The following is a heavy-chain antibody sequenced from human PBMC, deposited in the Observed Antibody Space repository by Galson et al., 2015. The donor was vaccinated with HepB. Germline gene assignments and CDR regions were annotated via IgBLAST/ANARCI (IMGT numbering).Heavy chain of an antibody. J-gene: IGHJ4*02. D-gene: IGHD6-19*01. Sequence: SLRLSCAASGFTFSSYAMHWVRQAPGKGLEWVAVISYDGSNKYYADSVKGRFTISRDNSKNTLYLQMNSLRAEDTAVYYCAREGIAVAGRHGPLDYWGQGTLVTVSS. CDR1: GFTFSSYA. CDR3: AREGIAVAGRHGPLDY. CDR2: ISYDGSNK. V-gene: IGHV3-30*04.